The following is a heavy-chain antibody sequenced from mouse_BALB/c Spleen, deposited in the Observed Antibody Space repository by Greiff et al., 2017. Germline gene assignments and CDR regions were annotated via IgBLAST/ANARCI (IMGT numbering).Heavy chain of an antibody. CDR3: ARDYGNHGGFAY. J-gene: IGHJ3*01. D-gene: IGHD2-1*01. CDR2: ISSGSSTI. Sequence: DVKLVESGGGLVQPGGSRKLSCAASGFTFSSFGMHWVRQAPEKGLEWVAYISSGSSTIYYADTVKGRFTISRDNPKNTLFLQMTSLRSEDTAMYYCARDYGNHGGFAYWGQGTLVTVSA. V-gene: IGHV5-17*02. CDR1: GFTFSSFG.